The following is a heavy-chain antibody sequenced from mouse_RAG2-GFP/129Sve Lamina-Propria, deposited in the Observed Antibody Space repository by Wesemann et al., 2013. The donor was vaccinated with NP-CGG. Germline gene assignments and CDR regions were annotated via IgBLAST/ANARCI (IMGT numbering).Heavy chain of an antibody. V-gene: IGHV1-14*01. CDR3: ASRSDYYAMDY. CDR2: INPYNDGT. J-gene: IGHJ4*01. D-gene: IGHD1-1*01. CDR1: GYTFTSYV. Sequence: GYTFTSYVMHWVKQKPGQGLEWIGYINPYNDGTKYNEKFKGKATLTSDKSSSTAYMELSSLTSEDSAVYYCASRSDYYAMDYWGQGTSVTVSS.